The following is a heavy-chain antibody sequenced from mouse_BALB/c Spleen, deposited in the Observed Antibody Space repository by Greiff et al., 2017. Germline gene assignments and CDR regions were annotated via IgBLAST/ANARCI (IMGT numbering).Heavy chain of an antibody. CDR3: ARDYRYNFDY. CDR1: GYTFTDYA. CDR2: ISTYYGDA. J-gene: IGHJ2*01. D-gene: IGHD2-14*01. Sequence: VQLQQSGAELVRPGVSVKISCKGSGYTFTDYAMHWVKQSHAKSLEWIGVISTYYGDASYNQKFKGKATMTVDKSSSTAYMELARLTSEDSAIYYCARDYRYNFDYWGQGTTLTVSS. V-gene: IGHV1S137*01.